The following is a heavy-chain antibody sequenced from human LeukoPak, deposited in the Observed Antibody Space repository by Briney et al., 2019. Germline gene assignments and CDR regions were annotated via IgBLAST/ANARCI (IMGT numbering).Heavy chain of an antibody. CDR3: ARDRVDKDAFDI. CDR1: GFTFSSYS. V-gene: IGHV3-21*01. Sequence: PGGSLRLSCAASGFTFSSYSMNWVRQAPGKGLEWVSSISSSSSYIYYADSVKGRFTISRDNAKNSLYLQMNSLRAEDTAVYYCARDRVDKDAFDIWGQGTMVTVSS. CDR2: ISSSSSYI. J-gene: IGHJ3*02.